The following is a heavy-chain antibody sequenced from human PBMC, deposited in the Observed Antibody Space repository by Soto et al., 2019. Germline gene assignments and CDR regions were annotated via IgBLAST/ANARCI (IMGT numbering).Heavy chain of an antibody. CDR2: IYYSGST. D-gene: IGHD3-3*01. CDR1: GGSISSSSYY. Sequence: QLQLQESGPGLVKPSETLSLTCTVSGGSISSSSYYWGWIRQPPGKGLAWIGSIYYSGSTYYNPSLKSRVTISVDTSKNQFSLELSSVTAAVTAVYYCARHSPDRSILEWFFEVSGFDPWGQGTLVTVSS. CDR3: ARHSPDRSILEWFFEVSGFDP. J-gene: IGHJ5*02. V-gene: IGHV4-39*01.